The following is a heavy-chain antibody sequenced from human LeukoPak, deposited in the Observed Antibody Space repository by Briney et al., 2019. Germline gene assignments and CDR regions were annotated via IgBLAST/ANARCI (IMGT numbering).Heavy chain of an antibody. J-gene: IGHJ4*02. V-gene: IGHV4-59*01. CDR1: GGSISSYY. Sequence: SETLSLTCTVSGGSISSYYWSWIRQPPGKGLEWIGYIYYSGSTNYNPSLKSRVTISVDTSKNQFSLKLSSVTAADTAVYYCARGDHGPDHWGQGTLVTVSS. CDR3: ARGDHGPDH. D-gene: IGHD1-14*01. CDR2: IYYSGST.